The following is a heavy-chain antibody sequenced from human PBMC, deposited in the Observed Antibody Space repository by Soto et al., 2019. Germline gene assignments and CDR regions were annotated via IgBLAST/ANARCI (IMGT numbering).Heavy chain of an antibody. D-gene: IGHD4-17*01. CDR1: GVSFTSSA. Sequence: GASVKVSCEACGVSFTSSAMQWVRQARGQRLEWIGWIVVGSGNTNYAQKFQERVTITRDMSTSTAYMELSSLRSEDTAVYYCAADLDYGDYVYWGQGTLVTVSS. CDR3: AADLDYGDYVY. J-gene: IGHJ4*02. V-gene: IGHV1-58*02. CDR2: IVVGSGNT.